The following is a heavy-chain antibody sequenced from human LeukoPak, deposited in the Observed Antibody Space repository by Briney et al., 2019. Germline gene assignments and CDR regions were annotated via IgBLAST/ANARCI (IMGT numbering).Heavy chain of an antibody. J-gene: IGHJ5*02. CDR2: IKQDGSEK. Sequence: GGSLRLSCAASGFTFSSYWMSWVRQAPGKGREWVANIKQDGSEKYYVDSVKGRFTISRDNAKNSLYLQMNSLRAEDTAVNYCARVGYCSGGSCYGVGWFDPWGQGTLVTVSS. V-gene: IGHV3-7*01. CDR1: GFTFSSYW. D-gene: IGHD2-15*01. CDR3: ARVGYCSGGSCYGVGWFDP.